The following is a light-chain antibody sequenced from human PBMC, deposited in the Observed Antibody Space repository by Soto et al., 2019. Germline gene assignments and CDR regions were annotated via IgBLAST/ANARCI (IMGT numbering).Light chain of an antibody. Sequence: DIQMTQSPSSLSASVGDRVTITCRASQSISSYLNGYPQKPGKAPKLLIYAASNLQSGVPSRFSGSGSGTDFILTISSLQPEDFATYYCLQRYSTPPITFGQGTRLDIK. CDR1: QSISSY. V-gene: IGKV1-39*01. J-gene: IGKJ5*01. CDR2: AAS. CDR3: LQRYSTPPIT.